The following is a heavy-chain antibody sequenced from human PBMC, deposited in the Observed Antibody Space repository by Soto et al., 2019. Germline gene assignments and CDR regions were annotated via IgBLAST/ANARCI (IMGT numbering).Heavy chain of an antibody. CDR3: ARGGYSYGDYYYYGMDV. J-gene: IGHJ6*02. Sequence: GGSLRLSCAASGFTFSSYGRHWVRQAPGKGLEWVAVISYDGSNKYYADSVKGRFTISRDNSKNTLYLQMNSLRAEDTAVYYCARGGYSYGDYYYYGMDVWGQGTTVTVSS. CDR2: ISYDGSNK. CDR1: GFTFSSYG. D-gene: IGHD5-18*01. V-gene: IGHV3-30*19.